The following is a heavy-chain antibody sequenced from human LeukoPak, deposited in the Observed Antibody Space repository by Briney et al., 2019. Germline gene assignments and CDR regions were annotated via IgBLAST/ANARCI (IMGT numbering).Heavy chain of an antibody. V-gene: IGHV4-34*01. CDR3: ARGVLYYDFWSGYYPPSGWFDP. CDR1: GGSFSGYY. Sequence: PSETLSLTCAVYGGSFSGYYWSWIRQPPGKGLEWIGEINHSGSTNYNPSLKSRVTISVDTSKNQFSLKLSSVTAADTAVYYCARGVLYYDFWSGYYPPSGWFDPWGQGTLVTVSS. CDR2: INHSGST. J-gene: IGHJ5*02. D-gene: IGHD3-3*01.